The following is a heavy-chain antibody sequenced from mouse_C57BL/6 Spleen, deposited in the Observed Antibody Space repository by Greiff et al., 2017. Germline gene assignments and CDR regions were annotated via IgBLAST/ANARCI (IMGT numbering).Heavy chain of an antibody. J-gene: IGHJ1*03. CDR2: IDPSDSYT. Sequence: QVQLQQPGAELVMPGASVKLSCKASGYTFTSYWMHWVKQRPGQGLEWIGEIDPSDSYTNYNQKFKGKSTLTVDKSSSTAYMQLSSLTSEDSAVXYCAREFYYGSSLRYWYFDVWGTGATVTVSS. D-gene: IGHD1-1*01. CDR3: AREFYYGSSLRYWYFDV. CDR1: GYTFTSYW. V-gene: IGHV1-69*01.